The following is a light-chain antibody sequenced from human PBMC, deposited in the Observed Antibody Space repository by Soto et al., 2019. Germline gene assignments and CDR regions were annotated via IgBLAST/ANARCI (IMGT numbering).Light chain of an antibody. Sequence: MTQSPSTLSASLGDTVTVTCRASQSVSGWLAWYQQKPGQAPRLLIYGASTRATGIPARLSGSGSGTEFTLTISSLQSEDFAVYYCQQYNDWPRTFGQGTKVDIK. CDR3: QQYNDWPRT. V-gene: IGKV3-15*01. CDR1: QSVSGW. J-gene: IGKJ1*01. CDR2: GAS.